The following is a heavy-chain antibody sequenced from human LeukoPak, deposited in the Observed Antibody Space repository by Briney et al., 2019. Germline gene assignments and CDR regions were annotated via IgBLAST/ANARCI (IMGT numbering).Heavy chain of an antibody. J-gene: IGHJ4*02. CDR3: ARVRGQLLLFDY. CDR1: GGSISSGGYY. Sequence: SETLSLTCTVSGGSISSGGYYWSWIRQHPGKGLEWIGYIYYSGSTYYNPSLKSRVTISVDTSMNQFSLKLSSVTAADTAVYYCARVRGQLLLFDYWGQGTLVTVSS. CDR2: IYYSGST. D-gene: IGHD2-15*01. V-gene: IGHV4-31*03.